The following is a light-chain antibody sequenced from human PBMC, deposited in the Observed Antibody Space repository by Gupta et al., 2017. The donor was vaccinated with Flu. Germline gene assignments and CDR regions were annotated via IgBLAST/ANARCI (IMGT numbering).Light chain of an antibody. CDR3: QQSHTMPWT. CDR2: AAS. Sequence: GDRVTITCRASQSISSYLNWYQQKPGKAPKLLIDAASSLQSGVPSRFSGSGSGTDFTLTITSLQPEDFATYLCQQSHTMPWTFGQGTKVEVK. CDR1: QSISSY. J-gene: IGKJ1*01. V-gene: IGKV1-39*01.